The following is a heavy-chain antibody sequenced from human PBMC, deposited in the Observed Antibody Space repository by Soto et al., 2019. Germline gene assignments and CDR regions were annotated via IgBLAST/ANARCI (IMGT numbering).Heavy chain of an antibody. CDR3: ARMVSDIVVVPAAITYNWFDP. CDR1: GGSISSYY. CDR2: IYYSGST. V-gene: IGHV4-59*01. D-gene: IGHD2-2*02. J-gene: IGHJ5*02. Sequence: PSETLSLTCTVSGGSISSYYWSWIRQPPGKGLEWIGYIYYSGSTNYNPSLKSRVTISVDTSKNQFSLKLSSVTAADTAVYYCARMVSDIVVVPAAITYNWFDPWGQGTLVTVSS.